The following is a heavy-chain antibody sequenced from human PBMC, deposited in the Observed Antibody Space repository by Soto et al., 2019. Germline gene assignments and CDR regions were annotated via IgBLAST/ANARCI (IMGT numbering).Heavy chain of an antibody. Sequence: PSETLSLTCTVSGGSISSYYWSWIRQPPGKGLEWIGYIYYSGSTNYNPSLKSRVTISVDTSKNQFSLKLSSVTAADTAVYYCARHHTSLYYFDYWGQGTLVTVSS. CDR1: GGSISSYY. V-gene: IGHV4-59*01. CDR3: ARHHTSLYYFDY. CDR2: IYYSGST. J-gene: IGHJ4*02.